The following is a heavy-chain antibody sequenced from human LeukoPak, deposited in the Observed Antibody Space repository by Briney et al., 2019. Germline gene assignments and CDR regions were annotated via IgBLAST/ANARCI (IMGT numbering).Heavy chain of an antibody. CDR3: AGLQVGATALDH. Sequence: SETPSLTCTVSGVCISFYYWTWIRQPPGKELEWVGHIYYSGSIYYNPSLESRVTISIDTSESQFSLKLASLSAADTAVYFCAGLQVGATALDHWGQGTLVTVSS. V-gene: IGHV4-59*01. CDR1: GVCISFYY. CDR2: IYYSGSI. J-gene: IGHJ4*02. D-gene: IGHD1-26*01.